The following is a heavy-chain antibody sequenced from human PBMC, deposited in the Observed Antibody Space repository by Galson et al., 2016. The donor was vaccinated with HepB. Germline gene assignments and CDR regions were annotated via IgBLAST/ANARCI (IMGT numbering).Heavy chain of an antibody. D-gene: IGHD3-16*02. Sequence: SLRLSCAASEFTFSSYWMSWVRQAPGKGREWVAIIMHDGSEKYYVDYVKGRFTISRDNAKNSLYLLMNSLRAEDTAVYYCARHTYIWGSYRYGMDVWGQGTTVTVSS. V-gene: IGHV3-7*01. CDR1: EFTFSSYW. J-gene: IGHJ6*02. CDR3: ARHTYIWGSYRYGMDV. CDR2: IMHDGSEK.